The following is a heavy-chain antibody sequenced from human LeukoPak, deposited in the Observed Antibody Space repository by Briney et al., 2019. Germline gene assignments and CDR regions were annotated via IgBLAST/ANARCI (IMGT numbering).Heavy chain of an antibody. J-gene: IGHJ5*02. CDR1: WLTLKFHA. D-gene: IGHD2/OR15-2a*01. CDR2: ISGSGGST. Sequence: GGSLRLSCAASWLTLKFHAMWCVRHIPGKGLAWVSSISGSGGSTYYANFVKGRSTISRDNSKNTVDLVMYDLRAEDTVVYYCVQVIQNLAFWRFANWGQGTLVTVSS. V-gene: IGHV3-23*01. CDR3: VQVIQNLAFWRFAN.